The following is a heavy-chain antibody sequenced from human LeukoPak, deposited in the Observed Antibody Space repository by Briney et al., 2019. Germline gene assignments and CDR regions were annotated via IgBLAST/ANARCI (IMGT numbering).Heavy chain of an antibody. V-gene: IGHV3-23*01. CDR2: INGSGNTT. Sequence: GGSLRLSCTASGFIFSSYATSWVRQAPGKGLEWVSTINGSGNTTYYADSVKGRFTISRDNSKNTLYLQMNSLGADDTAIYFCVTPAVIVGASYSDYWGQGTLVTVSS. CDR3: VTPAVIVGASYSDY. CDR1: GFIFSSYA. J-gene: IGHJ4*02. D-gene: IGHD1-26*01.